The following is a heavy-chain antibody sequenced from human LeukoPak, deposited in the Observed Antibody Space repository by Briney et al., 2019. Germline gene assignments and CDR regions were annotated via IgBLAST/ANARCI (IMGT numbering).Heavy chain of an antibody. V-gene: IGHV3-21*01. J-gene: IGHJ4*02. CDR1: GFTFSSYS. CDR3: ARSHQVSGSFDY. Sequence: AGYLRLSCAASGFTFSSYSKNWVRQAPGKGLEWLSSISSSSSYIYYADSVKGRFTIARDNAKNSLYLQMNSLSAEDTAVYYCARSHQVSGSFDYWGQGTLVTVSS. CDR2: ISSSSSYI. D-gene: IGHD3-22*01.